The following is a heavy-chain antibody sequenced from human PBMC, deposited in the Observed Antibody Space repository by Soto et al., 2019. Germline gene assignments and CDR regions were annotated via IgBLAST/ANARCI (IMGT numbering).Heavy chain of an antibody. CDR3: VREVPYNY. CDR2: ISGDGSST. Sequence: GGSLRLSCAASGFTFSSYAMSWVRQAPGKGLEWVSGISGDGSSTYYADSVKGRFTISRDNAKNTLYLQMNSLRAEDTAVYHCVREVPYNYWGQGTLVTVSS. J-gene: IGHJ4*02. D-gene: IGHD1-20*01. V-gene: IGHV3-23*01. CDR1: GFTFSSYA.